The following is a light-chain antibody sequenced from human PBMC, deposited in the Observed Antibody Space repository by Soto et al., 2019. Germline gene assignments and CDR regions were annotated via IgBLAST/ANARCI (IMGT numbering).Light chain of an antibody. J-gene: IGLJ3*02. CDR2: EVS. Sequence: QSALTQPASVSGSPGQSITISCTGTSSDVGGYNYVSWYQQHPGTAPKLMIYEVSNRPSGVANRFSGSKSGNTASLTISGLQAEDEADYYCSSDTSSSTPWVFGGGTKVTVL. CDR3: SSDTSSSTPWV. CDR1: SSDVGGYNY. V-gene: IGLV2-14*01.